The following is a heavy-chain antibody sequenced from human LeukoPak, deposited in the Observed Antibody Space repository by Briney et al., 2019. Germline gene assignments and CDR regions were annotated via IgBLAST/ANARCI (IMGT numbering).Heavy chain of an antibody. J-gene: IGHJ4*02. CDR1: GGTFSSYA. CDR3: ASLYGSGSYSIDY. Sequence: ASVKVSCKASGGTFSSYAISWVRQAPGQGLEWMGGIIPIFGTANYAQKFQGRVTITADESTSTAYMELSSLRSEDTAVYYCASLYGSGSYSIDYWGQGTLVTVSS. CDR2: IIPIFGTA. D-gene: IGHD3-10*01. V-gene: IGHV1-69*13.